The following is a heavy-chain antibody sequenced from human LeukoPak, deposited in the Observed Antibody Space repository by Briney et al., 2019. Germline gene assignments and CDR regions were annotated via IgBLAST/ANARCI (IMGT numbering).Heavy chain of an antibody. Sequence: GGSLRLSCAASGFTFSSYWMHWVRQAPGKGPVWVSRINSDGSSTSYAGSVKGRFTISRDNAKSTLYLQMNSLRAEDTAVYYCARDVRSYYFDYWGQGTLVTVSS. CDR2: INSDGSST. J-gene: IGHJ4*02. D-gene: IGHD1-26*01. CDR1: GFTFSSYW. V-gene: IGHV3-74*01. CDR3: ARDVRSYYFDY.